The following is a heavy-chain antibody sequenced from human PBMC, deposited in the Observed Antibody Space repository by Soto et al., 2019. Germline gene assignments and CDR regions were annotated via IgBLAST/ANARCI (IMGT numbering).Heavy chain of an antibody. J-gene: IGHJ4*02. CDR2: ISSSYXAX. Sequence: EVRLVESGGGLVQPGGSLKLSCETSGFTFSDYSMNWVRQAPXKGXXWVSFISSSYXAXYYADFVKGRFTXXRXNGXXXXXXXXXXXXXXXXXXXXXXXXXXXXXXXXXTYWGQGTLVTVSS. V-gene: IGHV3-48*04. CDR3: XXXXXXXXXXXXTY. CDR1: GFTFSDYS.